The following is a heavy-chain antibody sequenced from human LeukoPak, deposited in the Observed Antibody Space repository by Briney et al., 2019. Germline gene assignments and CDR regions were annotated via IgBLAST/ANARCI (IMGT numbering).Heavy chain of an antibody. D-gene: IGHD1-26*01. J-gene: IGHJ4*02. CDR2: IYYSGST. CDR1: GGSISSYY. CDR3: ARGPIVRATIFFDY. V-gene: IGHV4-59*01. Sequence: SETLSLTCTVSGGSISSYYWSWIRQPPGKGLEWIGYIYYSGSTNYNPSLKSRVTISVDTSKNQFSLKLSSVTAADTAVYYCARGPIVRATIFFDYWGQGTLVTVSS.